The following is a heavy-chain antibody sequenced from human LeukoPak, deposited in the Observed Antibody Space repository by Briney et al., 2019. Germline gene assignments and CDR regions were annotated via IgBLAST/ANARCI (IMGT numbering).Heavy chain of an antibody. D-gene: IGHD3-9*01. J-gene: IGHJ4*02. CDR1: GYTFTGYY. CDR2: INPNSGGT. V-gene: IGHV1-2*02. CDR3: ARSPHILTGENFDY. Sequence: ASVKVSCKASGYTFTGYYMHWVRQAPGQGLEWMGWINPNSGGTNYAQKFQGRVTMTRDTSISTDYLELSRLRSADTAVYYCARSPHILTGENFDYWGQGTLVTVSS.